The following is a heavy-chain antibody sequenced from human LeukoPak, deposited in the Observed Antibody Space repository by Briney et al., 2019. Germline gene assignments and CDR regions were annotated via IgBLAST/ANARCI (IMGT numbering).Heavy chain of an antibody. Sequence: GGSLRLSCAASGFTFSSYGMHWVRQAPGKGLEWVAVIWYDGSNKYYADSVKGRFTISRDNSKNTLYLQMDSLRAEDTAVYYCARDCSSTSCYYYGMDVWGQGTTVTVSS. V-gene: IGHV3-33*01. CDR2: IWYDGSNK. D-gene: IGHD2-2*01. CDR3: ARDCSSTSCYYYGMDV. CDR1: GFTFSSYG. J-gene: IGHJ6*02.